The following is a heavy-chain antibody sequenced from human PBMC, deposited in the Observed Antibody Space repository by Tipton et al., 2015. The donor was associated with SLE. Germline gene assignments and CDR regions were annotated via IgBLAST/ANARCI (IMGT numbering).Heavy chain of an antibody. CDR1: GFTFSTYT. CDR2: ISTSSGYI. Sequence: SLRLSCAASGFTFSTYTMNWVRQAPGKGLEWVSSISTSSGYIYYADSVKGRFTISRDNAKNSLYLQMNSLRAEDTAVYYCASLIAVAGTNYWGQGTLVTVSS. CDR3: ASLIAVAGTNY. J-gene: IGHJ4*02. D-gene: IGHD6-19*01. V-gene: IGHV3-21*01.